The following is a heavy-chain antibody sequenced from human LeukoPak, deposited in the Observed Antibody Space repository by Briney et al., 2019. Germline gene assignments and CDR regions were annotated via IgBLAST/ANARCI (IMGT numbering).Heavy chain of an antibody. Sequence: GRSLSLSCAASGFTFSNYGMHWVRQAPGIGLEWVAIISYDGRNKYYADSVKGRFTISRDNSGNTLYLQMNSLRAEDTALYYCAKVRVDAYVSPNDYWGQGTLVTVSS. CDR2: ISYDGRNK. V-gene: IGHV3-33*05. D-gene: IGHD3-16*01. CDR3: AKVRVDAYVSPNDY. J-gene: IGHJ4*02. CDR1: GFTFSNYG.